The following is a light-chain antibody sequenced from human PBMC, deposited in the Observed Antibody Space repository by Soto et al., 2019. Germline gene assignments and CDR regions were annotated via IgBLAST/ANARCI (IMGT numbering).Light chain of an antibody. J-gene: IGKJ4*01. CDR3: QQRSNWPS. CDR1: QSVSSY. Sequence: EIVLTQSPATLSLSPGERATLSCRASQSVSSYLAWYQQKPGQAPRLLIYDASSRATGIPARFSGSGSGTDFTLNLSSLEPEDFAVYYCQQRSNWPSFGGGTKVEIK. V-gene: IGKV3-11*01. CDR2: DAS.